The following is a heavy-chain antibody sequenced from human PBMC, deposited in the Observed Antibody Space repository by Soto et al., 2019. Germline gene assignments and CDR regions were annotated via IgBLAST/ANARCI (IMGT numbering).Heavy chain of an antibody. V-gene: IGHV1-18*01. CDR3: TRGLYDFWSGYHHAPFDY. CDR2: ISAYNGNT. D-gene: IGHD3-3*01. J-gene: IGHJ4*02. Sequence: AAVKVSCKASGYTFTSYGISWVRQAPGQGLEWMGWISAYNGNTNYAQKLQGRATMTTDTSTSTAYMELRSLRSDDTAVYYCTRGLYDFWSGYHHAPFDYWGQGTLVTVSS. CDR1: GYTFTSYG.